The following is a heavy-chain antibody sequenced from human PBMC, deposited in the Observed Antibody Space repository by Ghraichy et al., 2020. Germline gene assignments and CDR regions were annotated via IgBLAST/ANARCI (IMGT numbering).Heavy chain of an antibody. J-gene: IGHJ4*02. CDR3: ATGGGNCNRGSCYSWGYFDY. D-gene: IGHD2-15*01. CDR2: IKRKADGGTT. Sequence: GESLNISCAASGFTFSNAWINWVRQAPGKGLEWVGRIKRKADGGTTDYTAPVKGRFTISRDDSKNTLYLQMDSLKTEDTAVYYCATGGGNCNRGSCYSWGYFDYWGQGALVTVSS. CDR1: GFTFSNAW. V-gene: IGHV3-15*07.